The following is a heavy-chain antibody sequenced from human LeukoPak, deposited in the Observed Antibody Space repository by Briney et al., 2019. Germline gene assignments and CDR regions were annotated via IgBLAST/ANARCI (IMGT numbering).Heavy chain of an antibody. V-gene: IGHV3-33*08. J-gene: IGHJ4*02. D-gene: IGHD3-3*01. CDR3: ARDRGDYDFWSGSLDFDY. Sequence: GGSLRLSCAASGFTFSSYAMSWVRQAPGKGLEWVAVIWYDGSNKYYADSVKGRFTISRDNSKNTLYLQMNSLRAEDTAVYYCARDRGDYDFWSGSLDFDYWGQGTLVTVSS. CDR1: GFTFSSYA. CDR2: IWYDGSNK.